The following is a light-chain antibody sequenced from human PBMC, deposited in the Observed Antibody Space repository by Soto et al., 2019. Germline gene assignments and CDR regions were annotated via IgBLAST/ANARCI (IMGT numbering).Light chain of an antibody. CDR3: QQSYNTPRT. Sequence: DIQMTQSPSSPSASVGDRVTITCRASQSISAYLNWYQQKPGKAPNLLIYAASSLQSGVPSRFSASGSGTDFTLTITNLQPEDLATYYCQQSYNTPRTFGGGTKVEIK. CDR1: QSISAY. V-gene: IGKV1-39*01. CDR2: AAS. J-gene: IGKJ4*01.